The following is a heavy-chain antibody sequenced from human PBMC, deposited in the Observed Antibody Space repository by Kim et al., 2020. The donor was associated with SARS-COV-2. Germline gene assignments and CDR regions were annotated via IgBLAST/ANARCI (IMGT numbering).Heavy chain of an antibody. CDR3: ARSYLTRKTWIVVPAALAPNGMDV. CDR1: GYSFTSYW. J-gene: IGHJ6*02. D-gene: IGHD2-2*01. CDR2: IYPGDSDT. V-gene: IGHV5-51*01. Sequence: GESLKISCKGSGYSFTSYWIGWVRQMPGKGLEWMGIIYPGDSDTRYSPSFQGQVTISADKSISTAYLQWSSLKASDTAMYYCARSYLTRKTWIVVPAALAPNGMDVWGQGTTVTVSS.